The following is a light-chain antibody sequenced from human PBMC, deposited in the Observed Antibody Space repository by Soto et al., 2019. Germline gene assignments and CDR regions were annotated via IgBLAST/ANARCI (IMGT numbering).Light chain of an antibody. J-gene: IGLJ1*01. V-gene: IGLV2-23*02. CDR1: SSDVGSYNL. CDR2: EVS. Sequence: SVLTQPASVSRSPGESVTISCTGTSSDVGSYNLVSWYQQHPGKAPKLMIYEVSERPAGVSNRFSGSKSANTASLTISGLQAEDEADYYCCSFARSRILFGTGTKVTVL. CDR3: CSFARSRIL.